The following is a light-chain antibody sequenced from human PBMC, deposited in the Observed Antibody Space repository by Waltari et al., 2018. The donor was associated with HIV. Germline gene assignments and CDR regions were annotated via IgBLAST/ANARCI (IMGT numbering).Light chain of an antibody. CDR3: EAWDDSLNGPV. CDR1: RSTIGSNT. J-gene: IGLJ2*01. V-gene: IGLV1-44*01. Sequence: QSVLTQPPSASGTAGQRVTISCSGVRSTIGSNTVNWYQQLPGTAPKLLIYSTNQRPSGVTDRFSGSKSGTSASLAISGLQSEDEADYYCEAWDDSLNGPVFGGGTKLTVL. CDR2: STN.